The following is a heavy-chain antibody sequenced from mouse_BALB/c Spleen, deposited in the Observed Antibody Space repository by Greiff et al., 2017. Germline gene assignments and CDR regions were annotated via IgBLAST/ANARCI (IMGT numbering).Heavy chain of an antibody. CDR1: GFTFTDYY. V-gene: IGHV7-3*02. CDR2: IRNKANGYTT. CDR3: ASHGYGFDY. J-gene: IGHJ2*01. D-gene: IGHD2-2*01. Sequence: EVQVVESGGGLVQPGGSLRLSCATSGFTFTDYYMSWVRQPPGKALEWLGFIRNKANGYTTEYSASVKGRFTISRDNSQSILYLQMNTLRAEDSATYYCASHGYGFDYWGQGTTLTVSS.